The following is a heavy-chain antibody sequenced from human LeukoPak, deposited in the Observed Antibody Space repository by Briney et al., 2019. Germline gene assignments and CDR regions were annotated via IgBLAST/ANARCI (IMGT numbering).Heavy chain of an antibody. CDR1: GFTFSSYA. J-gene: IGHJ5*02. V-gene: IGHV3-23*01. CDR2: ISGSGGST. Sequence: GGSLRLSCAASGFTFSSYAMSWVRQAPGKGLEWVSAISGSGGSTYYADSVKGRFTISRDNSKNTLYLQMNSLRAEDTAVYYCAKDVPPALSSSRYPRQVNWFDPWGQGTLVTVSS. CDR3: AKDVPPALSSSRYPRQVNWFDP. D-gene: IGHD6-13*01.